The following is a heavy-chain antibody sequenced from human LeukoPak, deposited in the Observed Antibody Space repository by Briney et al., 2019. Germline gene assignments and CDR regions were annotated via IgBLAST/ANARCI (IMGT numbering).Heavy chain of an antibody. CDR2: ISKSGTP. CDR3: ARDLGAGEYDS. V-gene: IGHV4-59*11. J-gene: IGHJ4*02. Sequence: SETLSLTCTVSVRSISRHYWSWIRQPPGRGLEWIGYISKSGTPTYNPSLQSRVTISGDTSKNLFSLKLTSVTAADTAVYYCARDLGAGEYDSWGQGTLVAVSS. CDR1: VRSISRHY. D-gene: IGHD3-10*01.